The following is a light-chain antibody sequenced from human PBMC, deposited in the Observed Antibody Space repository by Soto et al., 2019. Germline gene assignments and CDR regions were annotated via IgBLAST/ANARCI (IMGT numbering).Light chain of an antibody. V-gene: IGKV4-1*01. CDR2: WAS. CDR3: QQYYTNSWS. J-gene: IGKJ1*01. Sequence: DIVMTQSPDSLAVSLGERATINCKSSQSVLYSPNNKNYLAWYQHKPGQPPKMLIYWASIRESGVPDRFSGSGSGTDFTLTISSPQSEDVAVYYCQQYYTNSWSFGQGTKVEIK. CDR1: QSVLYSPNNKNY.